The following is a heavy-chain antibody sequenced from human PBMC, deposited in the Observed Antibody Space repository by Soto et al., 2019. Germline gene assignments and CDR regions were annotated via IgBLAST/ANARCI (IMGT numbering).Heavy chain of an antibody. V-gene: IGHV1-18*01. CDR1: GYTFTSYG. CDR2: ISAYNGNT. CDR3: ARDYYDFWSGYYPHGGECWFDP. J-gene: IGHJ5*02. Sequence: ASVKVSCKASGYTFTSYGISWVRQAPGQGLEWMGWISAYNGNTNYAQKLQGRVTMTTDTSTSTAYMELRSLRSDDTAVYYCARDYYDFWSGYYPHGGECWFDPWGQGTLVTVSS. D-gene: IGHD3-3*01.